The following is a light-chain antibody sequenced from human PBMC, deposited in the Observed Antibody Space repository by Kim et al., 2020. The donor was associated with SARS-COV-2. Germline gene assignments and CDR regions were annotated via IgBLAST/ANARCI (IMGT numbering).Light chain of an antibody. V-gene: IGLV2-14*03. CDR1: SSDVGGYKY. CDR3: SSYTSSSTRV. J-gene: IGLJ3*02. CDR2: DVT. Sequence: QSVLTQPASVSGSPGQSITISCTGTSSDVGGYKYVSWYQQHPGKAPKLLIYDVTYRPSGISNRFSGSKSGNTASLTISGLQAEDEAHYYCSSYTSSSTRVFGGGTQLTVL.